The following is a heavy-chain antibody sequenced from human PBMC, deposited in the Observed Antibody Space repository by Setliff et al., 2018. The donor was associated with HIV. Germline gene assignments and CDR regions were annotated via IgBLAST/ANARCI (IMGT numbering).Heavy chain of an antibody. CDR2: IDTNTGNP. D-gene: IGHD4-17*01. CDR3: ARLSPYGDYLLFQY. CDR1: GYTFTNYA. V-gene: IGHV7-4-1*02. Sequence: ASVKVSCKASGYTFTNYAMNWLRQAPGQGLEWMGWIDTNTGNPTYAQGFTGRFVFSLDTSVSPAFLQISTLKAEDTAVYYCARLSPYGDYLLFQYWGQGTQVTVSS. J-gene: IGHJ4*02.